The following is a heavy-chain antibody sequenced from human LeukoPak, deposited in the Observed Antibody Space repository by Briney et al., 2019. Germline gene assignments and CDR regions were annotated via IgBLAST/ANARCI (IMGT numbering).Heavy chain of an antibody. CDR3: ARSRRVGNGEYPDY. Sequence: ASVKVSFKASGYTFTGYYMHWVRKTPGQGLEWMGWINPNTGDTNYGRKFQGRVTMTRDTSINTAYMELRSLRSDDTAVYYCARSRRVGNGEYPDYWGQGTLATVSS. V-gene: IGHV1-2*02. CDR2: INPNTGDT. D-gene: IGHD3-10*01. J-gene: IGHJ4*02. CDR1: GYTFTGYY.